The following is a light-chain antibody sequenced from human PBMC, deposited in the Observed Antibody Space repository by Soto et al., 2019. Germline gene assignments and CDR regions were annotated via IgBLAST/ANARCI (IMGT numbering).Light chain of an antibody. Sequence: EIVLTQSPATLSLSPGERATLSCRASQSVSSNLAWYQQKPGQAPRLLIYGASSRATGIPDRFSGSASGTDFTLTISRLEPEDFAMYYCQQYGVSPWTFGQGTKVDIK. CDR1: QSVSSN. V-gene: IGKV3-20*01. J-gene: IGKJ1*01. CDR3: QQYGVSPWT. CDR2: GAS.